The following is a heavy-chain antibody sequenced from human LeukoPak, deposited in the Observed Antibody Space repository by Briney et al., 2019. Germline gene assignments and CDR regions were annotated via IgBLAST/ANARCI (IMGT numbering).Heavy chain of an antibody. D-gene: IGHD6-19*01. Sequence: SETLSLTCTVSGGSISSSSYYWGWIRQPPGKGLEWIGSIYYSGSTYYNPSLKSRVTISVDTSKNRFSLKLSSVTAADTAVYYCARDSGWLYYYYYYMDVWGKGTTVTVSS. CDR1: GGSISSSSYY. CDR2: IYYSGST. V-gene: IGHV4-39*07. CDR3: ARDSGWLYYYYYYMDV. J-gene: IGHJ6*03.